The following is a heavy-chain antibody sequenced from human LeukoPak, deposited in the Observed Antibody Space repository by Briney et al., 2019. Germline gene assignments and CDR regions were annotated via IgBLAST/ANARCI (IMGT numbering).Heavy chain of an antibody. J-gene: IGHJ6*02. D-gene: IGHD3-10*01. CDR3: ARGLLWFGESHHSYFGMDV. CDR1: GYTFTSYG. Sequence: ASVKVSCKASGYTFTSYGISWVRQAPGQGLEWMGWISAYNGSTNYAQKLQGRVTMTTDTSTSTAYMELRRLRSDDTAVYYCARGLLWFGESHHSYFGMDVWGQGTPVTVSS. CDR2: ISAYNGST. V-gene: IGHV1-18*01.